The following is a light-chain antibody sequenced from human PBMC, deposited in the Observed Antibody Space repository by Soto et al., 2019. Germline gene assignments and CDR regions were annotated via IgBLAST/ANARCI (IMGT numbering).Light chain of an antibody. CDR1: RGISSF. CDR2: AAS. CDR3: QQSYIIPRT. V-gene: IGKV1-39*01. Sequence: DIQLTQSPSFRSASAGDRVTITCRASRGISSFLAWCQQKPGRAPKLLIYAASTLQSGVPSRFSGSGSGTNFTLTISSLQLEDFATYFCQQSYIIPRTFGQGTKVDIK. J-gene: IGKJ1*01.